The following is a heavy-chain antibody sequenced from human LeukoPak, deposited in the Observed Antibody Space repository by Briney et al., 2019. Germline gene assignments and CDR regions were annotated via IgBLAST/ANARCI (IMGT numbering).Heavy chain of an antibody. CDR1: GYTFTSYD. D-gene: IGHD6-13*01. CDR2: MNPNSGNT. CDR3: ARIRYSSSWYWFDY. V-gene: IGHV1-8*01. Sequence: ASVKVSCTASGYTFTSYDINWVRQATGQGLEWMGWMNPNSGNTGYAQKFQGRVTMTRNTSISTAYMELSSLRSEDTAVYYCARIRYSSSWYWFDYWGQGTLVTVSS. J-gene: IGHJ4*02.